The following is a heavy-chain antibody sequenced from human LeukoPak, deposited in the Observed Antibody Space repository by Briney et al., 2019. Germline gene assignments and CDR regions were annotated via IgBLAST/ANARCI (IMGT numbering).Heavy chain of an antibody. Sequence: GASVKVSCKASGGTFSSYAISWVRQAPGQGLEWMGRIIPIFGTANYARKFQGRVTITTDESTSTAYMELSSLRSEDTAVYYCASSSGDSYFDYWGQGTLVTVSS. V-gene: IGHV1-69*05. J-gene: IGHJ4*02. CDR2: IIPIFGTA. CDR1: GGTFSSYA. CDR3: ASSSGDSYFDY. D-gene: IGHD4-17*01.